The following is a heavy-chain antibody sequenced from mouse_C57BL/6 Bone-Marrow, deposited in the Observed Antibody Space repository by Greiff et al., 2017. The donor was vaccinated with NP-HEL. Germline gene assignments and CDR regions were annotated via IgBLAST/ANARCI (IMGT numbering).Heavy chain of an antibody. CDR1: GYSITSGYD. CDR3: ARGEGSSYAYYFDY. V-gene: IGHV3-1*01. CDR2: ISYSGST. Sequence: EVQLQQSGPGMVKPSQSLSLTCTVTGYSITSGYDWHWIRHFPGNKLEWMGYISYSGSTNYNPSLKSRISITHDTSKNHFFLKLNSVTTEDTATYYCARGEGSSYAYYFDYWGQGTTLTVSS. J-gene: IGHJ2*01. D-gene: IGHD1-1*01.